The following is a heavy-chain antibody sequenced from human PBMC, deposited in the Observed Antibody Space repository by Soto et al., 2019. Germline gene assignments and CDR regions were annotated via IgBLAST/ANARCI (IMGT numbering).Heavy chain of an antibody. CDR3: ARDSGYGDSSYYFDY. CDR1: GFTFSTYA. J-gene: IGHJ4*02. V-gene: IGHV3-23*01. D-gene: IGHD4-17*01. Sequence: GSLRLSCAASGFTFSTYAMAWIRQAPGKGLEWVSGISNNGGRTYYAASVKGRFTISRDNSKNTLYLQMNSLSPEDTAIYYCARDSGYGDSSYYFDYWGQGTLVTVSS. CDR2: ISNNGGRT.